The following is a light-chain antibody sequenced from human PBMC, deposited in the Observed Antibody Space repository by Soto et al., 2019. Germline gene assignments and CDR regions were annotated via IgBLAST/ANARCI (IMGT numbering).Light chain of an antibody. Sequence: QSALTQPASVSGSPGQSITISCTGTSSDVGGYNYVSWYQQHPGKVPKLMIYEVFRRPSGISDRFSGSKSGNTASLTISGLQAEDEADYYCCSYTPTSTVVFGGGTQLTAL. CDR2: EVF. CDR3: CSYTPTSTVV. CDR1: SSDVGGYNY. V-gene: IGLV2-14*03. J-gene: IGLJ2*01.